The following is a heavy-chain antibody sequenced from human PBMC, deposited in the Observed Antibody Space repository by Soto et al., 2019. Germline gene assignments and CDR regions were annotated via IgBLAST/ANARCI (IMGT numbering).Heavy chain of an antibody. CDR1: GGSISSYY. Sequence: QVQLQESGPGLVKPSETLSLTCTVSGGSISSYYWSWIRQPPGKGLEWIGYIYYSGSTNYNPSRKSRVTISVDPSKNQFALKLSSVTAADTAVYYCAREGSYKNYYSYGMDVWGQGTTVTVSS. CDR2: IYYSGST. V-gene: IGHV4-59*01. J-gene: IGHJ6*02. CDR3: AREGSYKNYYSYGMDV. D-gene: IGHD2-15*01.